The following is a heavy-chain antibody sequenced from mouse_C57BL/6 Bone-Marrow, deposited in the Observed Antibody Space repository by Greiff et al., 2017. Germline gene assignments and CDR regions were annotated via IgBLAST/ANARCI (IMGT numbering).Heavy chain of an antibody. Sequence: QVQLQQPGAELVRPGSSVKLSCKASGYTFTSYWMHWVKQRPIQGLEWIGNIDPSDSETHYNQKFKDKATLTVDKSSSTAYMQLSSLTSEDSAVYYCARGDGYYVRYAMDYWGQGTSVTGSS. D-gene: IGHD2-3*01. CDR1: GYTFTSYW. J-gene: IGHJ4*01. CDR2: IDPSDSET. CDR3: ARGDGYYVRYAMDY. V-gene: IGHV1-52*01.